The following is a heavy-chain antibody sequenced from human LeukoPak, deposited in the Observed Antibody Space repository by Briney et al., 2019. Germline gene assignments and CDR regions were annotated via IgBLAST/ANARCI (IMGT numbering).Heavy chain of an antibody. CDR3: ARDKVPENWFDP. CDR2: IIPIFGTA. CDR1: GGTFTSYA. J-gene: IGHJ5*02. V-gene: IGHV1-69*05. Sequence: ASVKVSCKASGGTFTSYAISWVRQAPGQGLEWMGGIIPIFGTANYAQKFQGRVTITTDESTSTAYMELSSLRSEDTAVYYCARDKVPENWFDPWGQGTRVTVSS.